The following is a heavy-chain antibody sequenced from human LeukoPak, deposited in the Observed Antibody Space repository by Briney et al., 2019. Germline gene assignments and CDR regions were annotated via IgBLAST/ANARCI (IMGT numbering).Heavy chain of an antibody. J-gene: IGHJ6*03. V-gene: IGHV4-39*02. Sequence: PSETLSLTCTVSGGSISTTSYFWGWIRQPPGKGLEWIGSIYYSGSTYYNPSLKSRVTISVDTSKNQFSLKLSSVTAADTAVYYCARDGYYGSGSYWYYYMDVWGKGTTVTISS. CDR2: IYYSGST. CDR3: ARDGYYGSGSYWYYYMDV. CDR1: GGSISTTSYF. D-gene: IGHD3-10*01.